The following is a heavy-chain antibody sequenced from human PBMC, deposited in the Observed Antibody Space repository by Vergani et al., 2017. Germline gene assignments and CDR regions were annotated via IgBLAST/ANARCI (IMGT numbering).Heavy chain of an antibody. CDR2: ISGRSNYI. D-gene: IGHD2-21*01. J-gene: IGHJ4*02. Sequence: EVQLLESGGGSAQPGESLRLSCVASGFTFTAHGLNWVRQAPGKGLEWVSSISGRSNYIYYADSLKGRFTISRDNSKNSVYLQMNSLRAEDTAIYYCADLYGDDGFSPFWGQGTLVTVSS. CDR3: ADLYGDDGFSPF. CDR1: GFTFTAHG. V-gene: IGHV3-21*06.